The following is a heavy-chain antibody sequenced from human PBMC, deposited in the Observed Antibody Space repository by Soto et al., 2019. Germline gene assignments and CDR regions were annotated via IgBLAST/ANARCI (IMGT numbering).Heavy chain of an antibody. CDR1: GGSISSSNW. V-gene: IGHV4-4*02. CDR3: ARDSTVTTSDYYYGMDV. CDR2: IYHSGST. D-gene: IGHD4-17*01. J-gene: IGHJ6*02. Sequence: QVQLQESGPGLVKPSGTLSLTCAVSGGSISSSNWWSWVRQPPGKGLEWIGEIYHSGSTNYNPSLNCRVTISVDKSKNQFSLKLSSVTAADTAVYYCARDSTVTTSDYYYGMDVWGQGTTVTVSS.